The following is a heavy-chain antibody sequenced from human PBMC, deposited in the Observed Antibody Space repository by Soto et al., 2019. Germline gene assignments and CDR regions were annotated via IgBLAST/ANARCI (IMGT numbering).Heavy chain of an antibody. J-gene: IGHJ6*02. CDR3: GRDGAYDSSGYPNELYYYYGMDV. D-gene: IGHD3-22*01. Sequence: ASVKVSCKASGYTFTSYGMSWVRQAPGQGLEWMGWISAYNGNTNYAQKLQGRVTMTTDTATSTAYMELRSLRSDDTAVYYCGRDGAYDSSGYPNELYYYYGMDVWGQGTTVTVSS. CDR2: ISAYNGNT. CDR1: GYTFTSYG. V-gene: IGHV1-18*01.